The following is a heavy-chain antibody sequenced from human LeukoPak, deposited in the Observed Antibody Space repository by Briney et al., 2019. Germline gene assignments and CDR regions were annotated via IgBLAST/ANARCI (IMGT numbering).Heavy chain of an antibody. J-gene: IGHJ4*02. D-gene: IGHD6-19*01. CDR3: AREYSSGWYGG. CDR2: IYYSGST. V-gene: IGHV4-59*12. CDR1: GGSISSYY. Sequence: PSETLSLTCTVSGGSISSYYWSWIRQPPGKGLEWIGYIYYSGSTNYNPSLKSRVTISVDTSKNQFSLKLSSVTAADTAVYYCAREYSSGWYGGWGQGTLVTVSS.